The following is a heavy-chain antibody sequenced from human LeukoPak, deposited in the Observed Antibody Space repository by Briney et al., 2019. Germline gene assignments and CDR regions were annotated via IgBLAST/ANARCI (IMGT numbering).Heavy chain of an antibody. CDR2: INHSGST. CDR1: GGSFSGYY. Sequence: SETLSLTCAVYGGSFSGYYWSWIHQPPGKGLEWIGEINHSGSTNYNPSLKSRVTISVDTSKNQFSLKLSSVTAADTAVYYCARGSTIFGVVGYYYYYMDVWGKGTTVTVSS. V-gene: IGHV4-34*01. J-gene: IGHJ6*03. CDR3: ARGSTIFGVVGYYYYYMDV. D-gene: IGHD3-3*01.